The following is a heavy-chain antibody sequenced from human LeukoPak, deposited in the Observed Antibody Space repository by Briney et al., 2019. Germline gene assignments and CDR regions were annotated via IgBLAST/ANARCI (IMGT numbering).Heavy chain of an antibody. CDR2: IIPIFGTA. J-gene: IGHJ4*02. V-gene: IGHV1-69*05. Sequence: SVKVSCKASGGTFSSYAISWVRQAPGQGLEWMGGIIPIFGTANYAQKFQGRVTITTDESTSTAYMELSSLRSEDTAVYYCARDPARDDYGVNGDYWGQGTLVTVSS. CDR1: GGTFSSYA. D-gene: IGHD4-17*01. CDR3: ARDPARDDYGVNGDY.